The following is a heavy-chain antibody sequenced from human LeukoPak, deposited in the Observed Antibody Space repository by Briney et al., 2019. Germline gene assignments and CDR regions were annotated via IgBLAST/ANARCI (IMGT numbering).Heavy chain of an antibody. Sequence: ASVKVSCKASGYTFTGYYMHWVRQAPGQGLEWMGWINPNSGGTNYAQKFQGRVTMTRDTSISTAYMELSRLRSDGTAVYYCARSGDYLNWFDPWGQGTLVTVSS. J-gene: IGHJ5*02. D-gene: IGHD4-17*01. CDR1: GYTFTGYY. V-gene: IGHV1-2*02. CDR2: INPNSGGT. CDR3: ARSGDYLNWFDP.